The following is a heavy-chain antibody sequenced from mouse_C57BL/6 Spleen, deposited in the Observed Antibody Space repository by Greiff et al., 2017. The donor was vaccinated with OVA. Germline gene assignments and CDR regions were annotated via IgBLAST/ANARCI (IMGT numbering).Heavy chain of an antibody. CDR1: GFTFSSYT. J-gene: IGHJ2*01. D-gene: IGHD1-1*01. V-gene: IGHV5-9*01. CDR2: ISGGGGNT. Sequence: EVKLLESGGGLVKPGGSLKLSCAASGFTFSSYTMSWVRQTPEKRLEWVATISGGGGNTYYPDSVKGRFTISRDNAKNTLYLQMSSLRSEDTALYYCARVELLGRDYWGQGTTLTVSS. CDR3: ARVELLGRDY.